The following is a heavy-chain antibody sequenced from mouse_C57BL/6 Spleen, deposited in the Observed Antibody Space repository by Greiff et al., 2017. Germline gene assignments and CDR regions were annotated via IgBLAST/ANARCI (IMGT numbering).Heavy chain of an antibody. J-gene: IGHJ2*01. D-gene: IGHD2-1*01. V-gene: IGHV1-81*01. CDR3: ARGGVYGNPYYFDY. CDR1: GYTFTSYG. Sequence: QVQLKQSGAELARPGASVKLSCKASGYTFTSYGISWVKQRTGQGLEWIGEIYPRSGNTYYNEKFKGKATLTADKSASTAYMELRSLTSEDSAVYFCARGGVYGNPYYFDYWGQGTTLTVSS. CDR2: IYPRSGNT.